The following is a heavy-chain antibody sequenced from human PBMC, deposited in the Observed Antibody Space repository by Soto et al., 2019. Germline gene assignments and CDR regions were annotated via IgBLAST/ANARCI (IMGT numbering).Heavy chain of an antibody. CDR2: IYPDDSDT. D-gene: IGHD6-19*01. Sequence: PGQSMKISCRHSGFCFPTFAIDWVRQLPGKGLEWMGTIYPDDSDTRYSPSFQGQVTISADKSISTAYLQWSSLKASDTAMYYCARPREAGKYYYGVDVWGQGTTVTVSS. CDR3: ARPREAGKYYYGVDV. J-gene: IGHJ6*02. V-gene: IGHV5-51*01. CDR1: GFCFPTFA.